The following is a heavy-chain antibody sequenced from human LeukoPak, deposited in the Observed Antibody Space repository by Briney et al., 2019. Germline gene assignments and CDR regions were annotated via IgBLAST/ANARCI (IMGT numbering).Heavy chain of an antibody. CDR3: ARQDADSYGYFAY. Sequence: GESLKISCKGSGYTFSSNWIGWVRQMPGKGLEWMGVIYPGDSDTRFSPSFQGQVTISADKSISTAYLQWSSLKASDTAMYYCARQDADSYGYFAYWGQGTLVTVSS. D-gene: IGHD5-18*01. V-gene: IGHV5-51*01. CDR1: GYTFSSNW. J-gene: IGHJ4*02. CDR2: IYPGDSDT.